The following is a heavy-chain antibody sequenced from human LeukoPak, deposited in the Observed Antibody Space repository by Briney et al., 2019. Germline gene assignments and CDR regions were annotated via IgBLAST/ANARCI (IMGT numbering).Heavy chain of an antibody. Sequence: PGGSLRLSCAASGFTFSNYWMHWVRQAPGKGLVWVSRINSDGSSRNYPDSVKGRFTISRDNAKNTLYLLMNSLRAEDTAVYYCGSASSHRIAAGGDYWGQGTLVTVSS. CDR1: GFTFSNYW. D-gene: IGHD6-13*01. CDR3: GSASSHRIAAGGDY. V-gene: IGHV3-74*01. J-gene: IGHJ4*01. CDR2: INSDGSSR.